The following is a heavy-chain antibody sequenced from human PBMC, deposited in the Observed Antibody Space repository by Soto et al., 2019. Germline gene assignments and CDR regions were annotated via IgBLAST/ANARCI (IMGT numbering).Heavy chain of an antibody. CDR3: ASYSNYEHPPPDYMDV. Sequence: ASVKVSCKASGGTFSSYAISWVRQAPGQGLEWMGIINPSGGSTSYAQKFQGRVTMTRDTSTSTVYMELSSLRSEDTAVYYCASYSNYEHPPPDYMDVWGKGTTVTVS. CDR2: INPSGGST. D-gene: IGHD4-4*01. V-gene: IGHV1-46*01. J-gene: IGHJ6*03. CDR1: GGTFSSYA.